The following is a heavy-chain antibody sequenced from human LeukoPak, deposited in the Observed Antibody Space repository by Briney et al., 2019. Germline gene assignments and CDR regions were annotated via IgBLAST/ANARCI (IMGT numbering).Heavy chain of an antibody. CDR1: GFTFSSYS. CDR3: ARTPESIAAADYYFDY. J-gene: IGHJ4*02. CDR2: ISSSSSYI. D-gene: IGHD6-13*01. V-gene: IGHV3-21*01. Sequence: PGGSLRFSCAASGFTFSSYSMNWVRQAPGKGLEWVSSISSSSSYIYYADSVKGRFTISRDNAKNSLYLQMNSLRAEDTAVYYCARTPESIAAADYYFDYWGQGTLVTVSS.